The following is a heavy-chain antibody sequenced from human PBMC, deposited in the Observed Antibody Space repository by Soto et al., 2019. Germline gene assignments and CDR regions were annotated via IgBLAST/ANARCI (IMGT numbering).Heavy chain of an antibody. Sequence: QVQLVQSGAEVKKPGASVKVSCKASGYTFTSYAIHWVRQAPGQRLEWMAWINAGNGNTRYLRKFQDRVTLTRDTSASTAYMDLSSLTSEDTALYYCARGGDGALIVDWGQGTLVTVSS. D-gene: IGHD1-26*01. CDR1: GYTFTSYA. J-gene: IGHJ4*02. V-gene: IGHV1-3*01. CDR2: INAGNGNT. CDR3: ARGGDGALIVD.